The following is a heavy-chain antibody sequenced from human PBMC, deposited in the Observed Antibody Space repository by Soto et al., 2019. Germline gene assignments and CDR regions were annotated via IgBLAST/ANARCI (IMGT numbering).Heavy chain of an antibody. CDR3: ARVRAEMATIRGLYYSDY. CDR1: GGTFSSYA. Sequence: QVQLVQSGAEVKKPGSSVKVSCKASGGTFSSYAISWVRQAPGQGLEWMGGIIPIFGTANYAQKFQGRVTITADKSTSTSYMELSSLRSEDTAVYYCARVRAEMATIRGLYYSDYWGQGTLVTVSS. CDR2: IIPIFGTA. V-gene: IGHV1-69*06. J-gene: IGHJ4*02. D-gene: IGHD5-12*01.